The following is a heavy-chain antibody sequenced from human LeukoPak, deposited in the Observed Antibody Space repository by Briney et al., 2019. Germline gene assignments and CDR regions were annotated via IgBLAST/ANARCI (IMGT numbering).Heavy chain of an antibody. V-gene: IGHV3-66*01. Sequence: GGSLRFSCAASGFTVSNNYMSWVRQAPGKGVEWVSIIYSGGGTYYADSVKGRFTISRDNSKNTLYLQMNSLRAEDTAVYYCARLRTNFFDYWGQGILVTVPS. CDR2: IYSGGGT. D-gene: IGHD1-7*01. CDR3: ARLRTNFFDY. CDR1: GFTVSNNY. J-gene: IGHJ4*02.